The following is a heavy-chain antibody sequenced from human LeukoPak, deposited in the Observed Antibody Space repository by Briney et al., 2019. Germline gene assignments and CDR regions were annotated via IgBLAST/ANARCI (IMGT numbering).Heavy chain of an antibody. D-gene: IGHD3-22*01. CDR3: ARRWYSYDSSAHKYYFDS. V-gene: IGHV3-21*01. CDR2: ISSSSYYT. CDR1: GFSVSDYN. Sequence: GGSLRLSCAASGFSVSDYNMNWVRQAPEKGLEWVSSISSSSYYTYYADSVKGRFTISRDNAKNSLYLQMNSLRAEDTALYYCARRWYSYDSSAHKYYFDSWGQGILVTVSS. J-gene: IGHJ4*02.